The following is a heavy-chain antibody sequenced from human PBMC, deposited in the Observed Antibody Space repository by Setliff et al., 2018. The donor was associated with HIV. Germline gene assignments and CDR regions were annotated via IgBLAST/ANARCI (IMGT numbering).Heavy chain of an antibody. CDR3: ARLTTTYYYDSSAYYHPV. CDR1: GGSFSGYY. CDR2: INHSGST. V-gene: IGHV4-34*01. J-gene: IGHJ4*02. Sequence: KLPETLSLTCAVYGGSFSGYYWSWIRQPPGKGLEWIGEINHSGSTNYNPSLKSRVTISVDTSKNQFSLKLSSVTAADTAVFYCARLTTTYYYDSSAYYHPVWGQGTLVTVSS. D-gene: IGHD3-22*01.